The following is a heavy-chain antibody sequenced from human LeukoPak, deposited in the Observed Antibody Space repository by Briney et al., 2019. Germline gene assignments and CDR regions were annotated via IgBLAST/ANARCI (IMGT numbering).Heavy chain of an antibody. CDR2: IWYDGNNK. CDR3: AKDYYDYVWGSSVFDY. D-gene: IGHD3-16*01. CDR1: GFTFSSYG. J-gene: IGHJ4*02. V-gene: IGHV3-33*06. Sequence: GGSLRPPCAASGFTFSSYGMHWVRQAPGKGLEWVAVIWYDGNNKYYADSVKGRFTISRDNSKNTLYMQMNSLRAEDTAVYYCAKDYYDYVWGSSVFDYWGQGTLVTVSS.